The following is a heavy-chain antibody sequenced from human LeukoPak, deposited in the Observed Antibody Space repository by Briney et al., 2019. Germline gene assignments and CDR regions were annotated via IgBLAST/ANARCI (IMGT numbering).Heavy chain of an antibody. J-gene: IGHJ4*02. D-gene: IGHD6-19*01. CDR2: IYHSGST. CDR3: ARVVGSSGWYWALDY. V-gene: IGHV4-30-2*01. CDR1: GGSISSGGYS. Sequence: SETLSLTCAVSGGSISSGGYSWSWIRQPPGKGLEWIGYIYHSGSTYYNPSLKSRVTISVDRSKNQFSLKLSSVTAADTAVYYCARVVGSSGWYWALDYWGQGTLVTVSS.